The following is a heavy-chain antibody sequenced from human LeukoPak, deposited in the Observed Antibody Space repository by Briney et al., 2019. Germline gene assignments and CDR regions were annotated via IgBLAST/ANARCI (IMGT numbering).Heavy chain of an antibody. D-gene: IGHD3-10*01. J-gene: IGHJ4*02. V-gene: IGHV4-39*01. CDR1: GGSISSSSHY. CDR2: ISESGTT. Sequence: SETLSLTCTVSGGSISSSSHYWAWIRQPPGKGLEWLATISESGTTYYNPSLKSRVTISVDTSKNQFSLKLGSVTAADTAVFYCARYSGSYFDYWGQGTLVTVSS. CDR3: ARYSGSYFDY.